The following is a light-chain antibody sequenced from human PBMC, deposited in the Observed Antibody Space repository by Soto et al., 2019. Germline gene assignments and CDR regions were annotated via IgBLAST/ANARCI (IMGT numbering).Light chain of an antibody. J-gene: IGKJ1*01. CDR2: KAS. CDR1: QSLGAW. V-gene: IGKV1-5*03. Sequence: DIHMTQSPSTLSAFVGDRVTITCRASQSLGAWLAWYQQKPGKAPRLLIYKASNLESGVPSRFSGSGSGTEFTLTISSLQPDDFATYYCQQSNTNSWTFGQGTKV. CDR3: QQSNTNSWT.